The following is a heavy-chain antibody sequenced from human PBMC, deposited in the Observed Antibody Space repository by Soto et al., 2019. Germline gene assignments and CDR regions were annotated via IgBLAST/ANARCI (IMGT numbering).Heavy chain of an antibody. D-gene: IGHD2-2*01. CDR1: GYTFTGYY. J-gene: IGHJ6*02. V-gene: IGHV1-2*02. CDR3: ASDCSSTSCYQSPYYHGMDV. Sequence: QVQLVQSGAEVKKPGASVKVSCKASGYTFTGYYMHWVRQAPGQGLEWMGWINPNSGGTNYAQKFQGRVTMTRDTSISTAYMELSRLRSDDTDVYYCASDCSSTSCYQSPYYHGMDVWGQGTTVTVSS. CDR2: INPNSGGT.